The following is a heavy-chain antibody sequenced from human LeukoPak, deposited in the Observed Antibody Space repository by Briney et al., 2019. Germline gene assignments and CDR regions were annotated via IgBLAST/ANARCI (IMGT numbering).Heavy chain of an antibody. CDR1: GYTFTGYY. D-gene: IGHD2-2*01. CDR3: ARLAVVPAAMSPDY. CDR2: FNPDSGGT. Sequence: GASVKVSCKASGYTFTGYYMHWVRQAPGQGLEWMGWFNPDSGGTNYAQKFQGRVSITVDDSTTTVYMQLSGLRSDDTAVYFCARLAVVPAAMSPDYWGQGTLVSVSS. V-gene: IGHV1-2*02. J-gene: IGHJ4*02.